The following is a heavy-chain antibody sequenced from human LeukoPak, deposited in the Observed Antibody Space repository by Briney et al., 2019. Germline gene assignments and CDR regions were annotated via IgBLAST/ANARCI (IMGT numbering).Heavy chain of an antibody. V-gene: IGHV1-2*04. CDR3: ARVQRYYDSSGYPSYYFDY. CDR2: INPNSGGT. D-gene: IGHD3-22*01. CDR1: GYTFTGYY. J-gene: IGHJ4*02. Sequence: ASVKVSCKASGYTFTGYYMHWVRQAPGQGLEWMGWINPNSGGTNYAQKFQGWVTMTRDTSISTAYMELSRLRSDDTAVYYCARVQRYYDSSGYPSYYFDYWGQGTLVTVSS.